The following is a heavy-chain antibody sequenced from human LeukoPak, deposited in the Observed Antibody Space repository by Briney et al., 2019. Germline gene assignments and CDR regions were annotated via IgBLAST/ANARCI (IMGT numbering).Heavy chain of an antibody. Sequence: MPSETLSPTCAVYGGSFSGYYWSWIRQPPGKGLEWIGEINHSGSANYSPSLKSRVTISVDTSKNQFSLKLSSVTAADTAVYYCARGYYDSSGYFVPNDYWGQGTLVTVSS. CDR1: GGSFSGYY. J-gene: IGHJ4*02. CDR3: ARGYYDSSGYFVPNDY. CDR2: INHSGSA. D-gene: IGHD3-22*01. V-gene: IGHV4-34*01.